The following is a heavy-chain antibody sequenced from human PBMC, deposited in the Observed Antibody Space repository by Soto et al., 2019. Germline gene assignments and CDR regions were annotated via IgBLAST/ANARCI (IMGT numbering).Heavy chain of an antibody. Sequence: QVQLQQWGAGLLQPSETLSLTCAVSGGSFSGYYWSWIRQSPGKGLEWIGEINHRGDTTYNPSLTCRVTISLDSSKQQFSLILSSVTAADAAIYYCATYEYMTSLHGIDVWGQGAAVTVSS. D-gene: IGHD5-12*01. V-gene: IGHV4-34*01. J-gene: IGHJ6*02. CDR1: GGSFSGYY. CDR2: INHRGDT. CDR3: ATYEYMTSLHGIDV.